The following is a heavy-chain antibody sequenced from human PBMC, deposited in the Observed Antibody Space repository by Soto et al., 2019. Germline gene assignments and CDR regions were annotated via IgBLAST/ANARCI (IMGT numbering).Heavy chain of an antibody. D-gene: IGHD3-3*01. Sequence: GGSLRLSCAASGFTFSNAWMSWVRQAPGKGLEWVGRIKSKTDGGTTDYAAPVKGRFTISRDDSKNTLYLQMNSLKTEDTAVYYCTTAYYDFWSGYFLDVWGKGTTVTVSS. CDR1: GFTFSNAW. CDR3: TTAYYDFWSGYFLDV. J-gene: IGHJ6*04. CDR2: IKSKTDGGTT. V-gene: IGHV3-15*01.